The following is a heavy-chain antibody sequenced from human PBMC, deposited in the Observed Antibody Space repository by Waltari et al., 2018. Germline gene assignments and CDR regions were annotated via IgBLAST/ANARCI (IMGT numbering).Heavy chain of an antibody. D-gene: IGHD4-4*01. CDR3: ARAYSGKKNPKES. J-gene: IGHJ5*02. Sequence: EVQLVGSGGGLVQPGGSLSLSCAAPGFTFSSHWMHWVRQAPGKGLGWVSRINTDGSDTAYADSVRGRFTISRDNAKNTLFLQMNSLRVEDTAVYYCARAYSGKKNPKESWGQGTLVTVSS. V-gene: IGHV3-74*03. CDR1: GFTFSSHW. CDR2: INTDGSDT.